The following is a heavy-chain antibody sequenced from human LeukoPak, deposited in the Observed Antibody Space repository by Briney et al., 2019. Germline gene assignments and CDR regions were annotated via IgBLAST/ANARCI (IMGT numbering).Heavy chain of an antibody. V-gene: IGHV1-18*01. CDR1: GYTFTSNG. CDR2: VSGYNGNT. CDR3: AKDIPPGLRSSASCCFDY. D-gene: IGHD2-2*01. J-gene: IGHJ4*02. Sequence: GASVKVSCKASGYTFTSNGITWVRQAPGQGLEWMGWVSGYNGNTNYAQNFQRRVTMTTDTSTSTAYMQQRSRRLYEAAVYYYAKDIPPGLRSSASCCFDYWGQGTLVTVSS.